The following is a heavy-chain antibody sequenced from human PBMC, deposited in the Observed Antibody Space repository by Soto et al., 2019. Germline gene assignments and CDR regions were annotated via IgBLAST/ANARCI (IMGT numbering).Heavy chain of an antibody. CDR2: IWYDGSNK. D-gene: IGHD3-3*01. J-gene: IGHJ6*02. CDR3: ARERITIFGVVRALGGMDV. CDR1: GFTFSSYG. V-gene: IGHV3-33*01. Sequence: PGGSLRLSCAASGFTFSSYGMHWVRQAPGKGLEWVAVIWYDGSNKYYADSVKGRFTISRDNSKNTLYLEMNSLRAEDTAVYYCARERITIFGVVRALGGMDVWGQGTTVTVSS.